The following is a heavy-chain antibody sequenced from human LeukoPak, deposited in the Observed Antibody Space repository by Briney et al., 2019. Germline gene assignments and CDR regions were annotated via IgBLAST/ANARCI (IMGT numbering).Heavy chain of an antibody. J-gene: IGHJ4*02. CDR2: IKQDGSEK. CDR3: TRKIAAAGI. CDR1: GFTFRNYW. Sequence: GGSLRLSCAASGFTFRNYWMSWVRQAPGKGLEWVANIKQDGSEKYYVDSVKGRFTISRDNARNSLYLQMNSLRAEDTAVYYCTRKIAAAGIWGQGTLVTVSS. D-gene: IGHD6-13*01. V-gene: IGHV3-7*04.